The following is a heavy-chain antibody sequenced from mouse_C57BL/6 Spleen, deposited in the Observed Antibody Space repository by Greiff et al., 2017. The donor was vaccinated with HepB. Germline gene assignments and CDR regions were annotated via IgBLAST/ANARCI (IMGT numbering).Heavy chain of an antibody. CDR3: ARSGPLLRSHYFGY. J-gene: IGHJ2*01. CDR2: INPSSGYT. V-gene: IGHV1-4*01. Sequence: VQLQQPGAELARPGASVKMSCKASGYTFTSYTMHWVKQRPGQGLEWIGYINPSSGYTKSNQKFKDKATLTADKSSSTAYMQLSSLTSEDSAVYYCARSGPLLRSHYFGYWDQGTTLTVSS. CDR1: GYTFTSYT. D-gene: IGHD1-1*01.